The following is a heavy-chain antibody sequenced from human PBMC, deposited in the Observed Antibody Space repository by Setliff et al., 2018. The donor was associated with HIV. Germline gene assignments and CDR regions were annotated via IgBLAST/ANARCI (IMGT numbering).Heavy chain of an antibody. CDR3: VPRVVWGGLDV. CDR2: IHWNDAN. J-gene: IGHJ6*02. Sequence: SAPTLVNPAPPLTLTCTFSGCSLTTSGVGVGWIRQTTGKALEWLAGIHWNDANHYSPSLKTRLSITKDTSKNQMVLTMTNMAPVDPATDYCVPRVVWGGLDVWGQGTTVTVSS. V-gene: IGHV2-5*01. D-gene: IGHD2-8*02. CDR1: GCSLTTSGVG.